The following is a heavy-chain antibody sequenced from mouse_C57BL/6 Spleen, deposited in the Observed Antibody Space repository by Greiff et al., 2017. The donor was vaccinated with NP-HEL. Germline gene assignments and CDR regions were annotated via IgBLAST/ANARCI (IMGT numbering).Heavy chain of an antibody. Sequence: EVKLVESGGGLVKPGGSLKLSCAASGFTFSSYAMSWVRQTPEKRLEWVATISDGGSYTYYPDNVKGRFTISRDNAKNNLYLQMSHLKSEDTAMYYCARGGWSDLYFDYWGQGTTLTVSS. CDR3: ARGGWSDLYFDY. J-gene: IGHJ2*01. CDR2: ISDGGSYT. CDR1: GFTFSSYA. D-gene: IGHD2-3*01. V-gene: IGHV5-4*03.